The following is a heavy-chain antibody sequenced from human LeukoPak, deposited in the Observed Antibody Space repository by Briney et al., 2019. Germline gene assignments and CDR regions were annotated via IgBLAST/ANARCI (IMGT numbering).Heavy chain of an antibody. CDR3: AGTYYDFWSGYLNYYGMDV. CDR1: GGSISSYY. Sequence: SETLSLTCTVSGGSISSYYWSWIRQPPGKGLEWIGYIYYSGSTNYNPSLKSRVTISVDTSKNQFSLKLSSVTAADTAVYYCAGTYYDFWSGYLNYYGMDVWGQGTTVTVSS. CDR2: IYYSGST. V-gene: IGHV4-59*08. D-gene: IGHD3-3*01. J-gene: IGHJ6*02.